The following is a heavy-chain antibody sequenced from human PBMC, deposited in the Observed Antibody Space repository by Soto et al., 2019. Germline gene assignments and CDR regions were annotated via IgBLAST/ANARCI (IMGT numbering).Heavy chain of an antibody. CDR2: IYPGDSDT. V-gene: IGHV5-51*01. D-gene: IGHD3-10*01. Sequence: PWESLRISCMCSGYSFTIYWIGWVRQMPGKGLEWMGIIYPGDSDTRYSPSFQGQVTISADKSISTAYLQWSSLKASDTAMYYCARQVHYYGMDVWGQGTTVTVSS. CDR1: GYSFTIYW. J-gene: IGHJ6*01. CDR3: ARQVHYYGMDV.